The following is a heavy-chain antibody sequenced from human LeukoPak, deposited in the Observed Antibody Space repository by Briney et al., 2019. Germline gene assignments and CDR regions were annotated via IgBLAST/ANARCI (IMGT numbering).Heavy chain of an antibody. V-gene: IGHV3-15*07. Sequence: GGSLRLSCVGSGFIFSNAWMNWVRQAPGRGLEWVGRIKSKPDGGTIDYAAPVKGRFTISRDDSKNTVYLQMNSLKTEDTAVYYCSTGGFFLDYWGQGTLVTVSS. CDR3: STGGFFLDY. J-gene: IGHJ4*02. CDR2: IKSKPDGGTI. CDR1: GFIFSNAW. D-gene: IGHD3-22*01.